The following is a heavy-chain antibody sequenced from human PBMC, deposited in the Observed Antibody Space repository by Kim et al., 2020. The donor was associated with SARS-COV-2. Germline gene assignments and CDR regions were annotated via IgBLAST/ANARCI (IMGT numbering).Heavy chain of an antibody. CDR1: GFTFDDYA. CDR3: AKDIEWYCSSTSCYSPTNYYYYGMDV. D-gene: IGHD2-2*01. CDR2: ISWNSGSI. V-gene: IGHV3-9*01. J-gene: IGHJ6*02. Sequence: GGSLRLSCAASGFTFDDYAMHWVRQAPGKGLEWVSGISWNSGSIGYVDSVKGRFTISRDNAKNSLYLQMNSLRAEDTALYYCAKDIEWYCSSTSCYSPTNYYYYGMDVWGQGTTVTVSS.